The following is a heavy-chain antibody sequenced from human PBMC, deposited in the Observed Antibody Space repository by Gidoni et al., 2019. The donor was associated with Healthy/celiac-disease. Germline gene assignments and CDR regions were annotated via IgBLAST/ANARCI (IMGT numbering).Heavy chain of an antibody. CDR3: ARERGERGYDFWSGYYNWFDP. CDR1: GYTFTSYG. CDR2: ISAYNGNT. D-gene: IGHD3-3*01. V-gene: IGHV1-18*01. J-gene: IGHJ5*02. Sequence: QVQLVQSGAEVKKPGASVKVSCKASGYTFTSYGISWVRQAPGQGLEWMGWISAYNGNTNYAQKLQGRVTMTTDTSTSTAYMELRSLRSDDTAVYYCARERGERGYDFWSGYYNWFDPWGQGTLVTVSS.